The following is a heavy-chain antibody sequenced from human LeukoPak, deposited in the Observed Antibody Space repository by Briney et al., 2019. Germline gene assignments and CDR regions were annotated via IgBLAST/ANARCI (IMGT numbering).Heavy chain of an antibody. Sequence: SETLSLTCAVYGGSFSGYYWSWIRQPPGKGLEWIGEINHSGSTNYNPSLKSRVTISVDTSKNQFSLKLSSVTAADTAVYYCARLILAIDYGDYWYFDLWGRGTLVTVSS. CDR2: INHSGST. CDR3: ARLILAIDYGDYWYFDL. V-gene: IGHV4-34*01. J-gene: IGHJ2*01. D-gene: IGHD4-17*01. CDR1: GGSFSGYY.